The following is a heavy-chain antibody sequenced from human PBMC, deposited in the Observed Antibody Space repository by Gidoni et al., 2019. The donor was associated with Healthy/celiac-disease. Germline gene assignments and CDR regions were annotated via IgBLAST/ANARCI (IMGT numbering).Heavy chain of an antibody. Sequence: QVQLQESGPGLVKPSQTLSLTCTVSGGSISSGSYYWSWIRQPAGKGLEWIGRIYTSGSTNYNPSLKSRVTISVDTSKNQFSLKLSSVTAADTAAYYCARDMRYYYGSGSPYYYYYGMDVWGQGTTVTVSS. CDR1: GGSISSGSYY. J-gene: IGHJ6*02. V-gene: IGHV4-61*02. D-gene: IGHD3-10*01. CDR3: ARDMRYYYGSGSPYYYYYGMDV. CDR2: IYTSGST.